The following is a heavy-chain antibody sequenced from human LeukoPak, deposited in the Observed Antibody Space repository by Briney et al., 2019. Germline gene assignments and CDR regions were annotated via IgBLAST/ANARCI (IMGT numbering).Heavy chain of an antibody. D-gene: IGHD4-11*01. CDR2: IKSGSTII. J-gene: IGHJ4*02. CDR3: ARVHNTVH. CDR1: GFSLSDYY. Sequence: GGSLTLSCAASGFSLSDYYVNWLRQVPGKGLEWVSYIKSGSTIIFYADPVKGRFSVSRDNANNSVHLQMTNLRDDDTAVYYCARVHNTVHWGQGVQVTVSS. V-gene: IGHV3-11*04.